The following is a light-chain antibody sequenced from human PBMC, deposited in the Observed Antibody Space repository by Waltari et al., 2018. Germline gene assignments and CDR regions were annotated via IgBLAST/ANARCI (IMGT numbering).Light chain of an antibody. Sequence: QSALTQPASVSGSPGQSIPISCTGTSRDVGSYNLVSWYQQHPGKAPNLMIYKVSKRPSGVSNRFSGSKSGNTASLTISGLQAEDEADYYCCSYAGSSTPYVFGTGTKVTVL. CDR2: KVS. J-gene: IGLJ1*01. CDR1: SRDVGSYNL. V-gene: IGLV2-23*02. CDR3: CSYAGSSTPYV.